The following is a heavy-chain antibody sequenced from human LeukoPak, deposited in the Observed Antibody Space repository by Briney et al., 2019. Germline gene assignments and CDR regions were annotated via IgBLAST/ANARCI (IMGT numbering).Heavy chain of an antibody. V-gene: IGHV3-21*01. CDR3: ARAREWLSDAFDI. CDR2: ISTSSIYI. D-gene: IGHD3-3*01. Sequence: GGTLRLSCAASGFTFSSYGMSWVRQAPGKGLEWVSSISTSSIYIYYPDSLRGRFTISRDNAKNSLYLQMNSLRAEDTAVYYCARAREWLSDAFDIWGQGTMVTVSS. CDR1: GFTFSSYG. J-gene: IGHJ3*02.